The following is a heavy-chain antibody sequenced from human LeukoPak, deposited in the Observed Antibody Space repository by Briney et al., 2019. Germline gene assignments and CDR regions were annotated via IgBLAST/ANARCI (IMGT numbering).Heavy chain of an antibody. CDR1: GFTFSSYS. D-gene: IGHD3-9*01. CDR3: ATLAAYYDILTGYDPFDY. Sequence: GGSLRLSCAASGFTFSSYSMNWVRQAPGKGLEWVSSISSSSSYIYYADSVKGRFTISRDNAKNSLYLQMNSLRAEDTAVYYCATLAAYYDILTGYDPFDYWGQGTLVTVSS. J-gene: IGHJ4*02. V-gene: IGHV3-21*01. CDR2: ISSSSSYI.